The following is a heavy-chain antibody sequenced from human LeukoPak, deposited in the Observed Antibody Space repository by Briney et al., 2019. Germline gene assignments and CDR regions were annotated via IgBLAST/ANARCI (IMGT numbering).Heavy chain of an antibody. V-gene: IGHV1-45*02. D-gene: IGHD3-10*01. Sequence: ASVKVSCKASGYTFTYRYLHWVRQAPGQALEWMGWITPFNGNTNYAQKFQDRVTITRDRSMSTAYMELSSLRSDDTAVYYCARVRLLWFGAEYFDYWGQGTLVTASS. CDR1: GYTFTYRY. J-gene: IGHJ4*02. CDR3: ARVRLLWFGAEYFDY. CDR2: ITPFNGNT.